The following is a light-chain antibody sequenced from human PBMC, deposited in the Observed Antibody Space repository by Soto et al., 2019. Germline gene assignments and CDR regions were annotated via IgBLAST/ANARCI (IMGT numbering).Light chain of an antibody. CDR2: WAS. Sequence: DIVMTQSPDSLAVSRGESATINCKSSQSVLYSSNNKNYLAWYQQKPGQPPKLLIYWASTRESGVPDRFSGRGSGTDYTLTISSLQAEDVAVYYCQQYYSTPPYTFRQGTKLEIK. CDR3: QQYYSTPPYT. J-gene: IGKJ2*01. V-gene: IGKV4-1*01. CDR1: QSVLYSSNNKNY.